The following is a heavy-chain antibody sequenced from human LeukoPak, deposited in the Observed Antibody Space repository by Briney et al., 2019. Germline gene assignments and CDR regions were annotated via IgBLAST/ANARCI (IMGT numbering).Heavy chain of an antibody. CDR2: MNPNSGNT. Sequence: RASVKVSCKASGYTFTNYDINWVRQATGQGLEWMGWMNPNSGNTGYAQKFQGRVTMTRNTSISTAYMEPSSLRSEDTALYYCARDIAGATKGGWFDTWGQGTPVTVSS. CDR1: GYTFTNYD. V-gene: IGHV1-8*01. D-gene: IGHD1-26*01. J-gene: IGHJ5*02. CDR3: ARDIAGATKGGWFDT.